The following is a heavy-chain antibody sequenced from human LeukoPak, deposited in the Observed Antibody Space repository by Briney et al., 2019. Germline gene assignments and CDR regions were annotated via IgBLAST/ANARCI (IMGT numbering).Heavy chain of an antibody. CDR2: ISGSGGST. CDR3: AKDEALWFEELLGPMIDP. CDR1: GFTFSSYA. V-gene: IGHV3-23*01. D-gene: IGHD3-10*01. Sequence: GGSLRLSCAASGFTFSSYAMSWVRQAPGKGLEWVSAISGSGGSTYYADSVKGRFTISRDNSKNTLYLQMNSLRAEDTAVYYCAKDEALWFEELLGPMIDPWGQGTLVTVSS. J-gene: IGHJ5*02.